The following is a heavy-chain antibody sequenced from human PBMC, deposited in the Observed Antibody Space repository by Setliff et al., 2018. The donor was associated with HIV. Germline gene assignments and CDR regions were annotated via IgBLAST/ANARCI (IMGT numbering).Heavy chain of an antibody. Sequence: AGGSLRLSCAASGFTFSNYVMTWVRQAPGKGLEWVSAISGLSNVRNYADSVKGRFTISRDNAKNALYLQMNSLRAEDTAVNYCTRDPRLVDFWGQGTMVTVSS. CDR1: GFTFSNYV. CDR2: ISGLSNVR. D-gene: IGHD2-8*02. CDR3: TRDPRLVDF. J-gene: IGHJ3*01. V-gene: IGHV3-21*04.